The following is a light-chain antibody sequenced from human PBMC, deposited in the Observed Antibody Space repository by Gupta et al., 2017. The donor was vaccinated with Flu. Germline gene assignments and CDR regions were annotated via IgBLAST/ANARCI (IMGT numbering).Light chain of an antibody. CDR2: KDN. CDR3: QSADTTETYVV. Sequence: SSELTQPPSVSVSPGQTARITCSGDALPNQFAYWYQQKPGQAPLLVIRKDNERPSGIPERFSGSSSGTIVTLNISGVQAEDEADYYCQSADTTETYVVFGGGTRLTVL. J-gene: IGLJ2*01. CDR1: ALPNQF. V-gene: IGLV3-25*03.